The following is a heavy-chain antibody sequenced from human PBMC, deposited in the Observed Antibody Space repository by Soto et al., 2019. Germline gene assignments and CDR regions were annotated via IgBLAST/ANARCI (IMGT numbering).Heavy chain of an antibody. CDR1: GFTFSSYG. V-gene: IGHV3-23*01. J-gene: IGHJ4*02. CDR2: ISGSGGSK. Sequence: GGSLRLSCAASGFTFSSYGMIWVRQAPGKGLEWVSVISGSGGSKQYEDYVKGRFTIYRDDSKNTEYLQMNSMKTEETAVYYCTKIYSSGTDYWGQGTLVTVSS. D-gene: IGHD6-19*01. CDR3: TKIYSSGTDY.